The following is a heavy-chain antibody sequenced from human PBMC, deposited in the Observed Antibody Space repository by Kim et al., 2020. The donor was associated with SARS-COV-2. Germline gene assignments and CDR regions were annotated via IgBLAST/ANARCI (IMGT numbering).Heavy chain of an antibody. CDR1: GFTFSSYW. D-gene: IGHD6-13*01. CDR2: IKQDGSEK. CDR3: ASFIAAAGNDAFDI. J-gene: IGHJ3*02. Sequence: GGSLRLSCAASGFTFSSYWMSWVRQAPGKGLEWVANIKQDGSEKYYVDSVKGRFTISRDNAKNSLYLQMNSLRAEDTAVYYCASFIAAAGNDAFDIWGQGTMVTVSS. V-gene: IGHV3-7*01.